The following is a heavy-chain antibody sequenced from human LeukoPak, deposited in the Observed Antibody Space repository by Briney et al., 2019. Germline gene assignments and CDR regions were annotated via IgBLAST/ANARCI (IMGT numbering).Heavy chain of an antibody. J-gene: IGHJ4*02. CDR2: ISANGQKT. Sequence: QPGESLRLSCPASGFTFSRFAMTWVRQLPGKGLQWVSTISANGQKTYYGDSVTGRFSVSRDNSNSILFLQMDSLRADDSALYYCAKDANYYDSSAFFIPFDSWGQGTLVTVSS. D-gene: IGHD3-22*01. CDR1: GFTFSRFA. CDR3: AKDANYYDSSAFFIPFDS. V-gene: IGHV3-23*01.